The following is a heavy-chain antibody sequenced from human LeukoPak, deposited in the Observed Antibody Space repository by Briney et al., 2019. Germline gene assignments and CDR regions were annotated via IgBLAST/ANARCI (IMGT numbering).Heavy chain of an antibody. CDR3: AELGITMIGGV. V-gene: IGHV3-21*01. D-gene: IGHD3-10*02. Sequence: GGSLRLSCAASGFTFDDYGMSWVRQAPGKGLEWVSSISGSNSYIYYADSMKGRFTISRDNAKNSLYLQMNSLRAEDTAVYYCAELGITMIGGVWGKGTTVTISS. CDR1: GFTFDDYG. CDR2: ISGSNSYI. J-gene: IGHJ6*04.